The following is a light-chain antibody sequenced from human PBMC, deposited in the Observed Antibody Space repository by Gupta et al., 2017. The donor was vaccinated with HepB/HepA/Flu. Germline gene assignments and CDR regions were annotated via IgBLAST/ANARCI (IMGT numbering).Light chain of an antibody. CDR3: QQSYTSPHT. Sequence: DIQMTQSPSSLSASVGDRVTITCRASQSISTYLNWYQHKPGKAPRLLIYAASSLHSGVPSRFSGSGSGTDFTLTISSLQPQDFATYYCQQSYTSPHTFGQGTKLDIK. V-gene: IGKV1-39*01. CDR1: QSISTY. CDR2: AAS. J-gene: IGKJ2*01.